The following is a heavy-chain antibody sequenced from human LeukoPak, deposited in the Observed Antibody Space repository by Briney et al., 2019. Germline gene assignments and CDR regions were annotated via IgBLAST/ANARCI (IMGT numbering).Heavy chain of an antibody. D-gene: IGHD3-10*01. CDR2: IKKDGTEK. CDR1: GFMFSSNW. V-gene: IGHV3-7*03. Sequence: GGSLRLSCAASGFMFSSNWLTWVRQAPGRGLEWVANIKKDGTEKNYVDSVRGRFTISRDNAQNSLYLQMNNLRAEDTAIYYCEAYGSVWGQGTLVIVSS. CDR3: EAYGSV. J-gene: IGHJ4*02.